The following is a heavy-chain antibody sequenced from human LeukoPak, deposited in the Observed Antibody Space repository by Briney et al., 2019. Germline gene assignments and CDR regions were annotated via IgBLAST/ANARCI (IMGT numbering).Heavy chain of an antibody. CDR1: GGTFSSYA. Sequence: GASVKVSCKASGGTFSSYAISWVRQAPGQGLEWMGGIIPIFGTANYAQKFQGRVTITADESTSTAYMELSSLRSEDTAAYYCARAPGYSGYDYVGYFDYWGQGTLVTVSS. V-gene: IGHV1-69*01. CDR3: ARAPGYSGYDYVGYFDY. J-gene: IGHJ4*02. D-gene: IGHD5-12*01. CDR2: IIPIFGTA.